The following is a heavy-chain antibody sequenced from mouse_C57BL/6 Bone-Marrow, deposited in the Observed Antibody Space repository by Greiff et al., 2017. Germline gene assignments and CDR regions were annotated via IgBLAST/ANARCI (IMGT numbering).Heavy chain of an antibody. Sequence: VQLQQSGAELVRPGASVKLSCTASGFNIKDDYMPWVKQRPEQGLEWIGWIDPENGDTEYASKFQGKATITADTSSNTAYLQLSSLTSEDTAVYYCTTDYDYDLAWFADWGQGTLVTVSA. CDR2: IDPENGDT. V-gene: IGHV14-4*01. J-gene: IGHJ3*01. D-gene: IGHD2-4*01. CDR3: TTDYDYDLAWFAD. CDR1: GFNIKDDY.